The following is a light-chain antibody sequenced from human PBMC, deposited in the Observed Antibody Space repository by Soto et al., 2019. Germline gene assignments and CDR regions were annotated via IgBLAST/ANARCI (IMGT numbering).Light chain of an antibody. CDR1: SSDVGGYNY. V-gene: IGLV2-14*01. CDR3: SSYCSTSSRDV. J-gene: IGLJ1*01. Sequence: QSALTQPASVSGSPGQSITISCTGTSSDVGGYNYVSWYQQHPGKAPKLMIYEVSNRPSGVSNRFSGSKSGNTASLTISGLQAEDEADYFCSSYCSTSSRDVFGTGTKVTVL. CDR2: EVS.